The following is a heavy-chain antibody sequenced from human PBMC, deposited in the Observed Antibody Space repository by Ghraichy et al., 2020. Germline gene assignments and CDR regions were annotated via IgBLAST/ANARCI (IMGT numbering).Heavy chain of an antibody. CDR3: ARGDYGGNLDY. CDR2: IYYSGST. Sequence: SETLSLTCTVSGGSISSYYWSWIRQPPGKGLEWIGYIYYSGSTNYNPSLKSRVTISVDTSKNQFSLKLSSVTAADTAVYYCARGDYGGNLDYWGQGTLVTVSS. V-gene: IGHV4-59*01. CDR1: GGSISSYY. D-gene: IGHD4-23*01. J-gene: IGHJ4*02.